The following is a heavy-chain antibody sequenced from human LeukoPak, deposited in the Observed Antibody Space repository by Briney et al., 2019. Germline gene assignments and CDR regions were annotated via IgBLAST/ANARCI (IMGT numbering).Heavy chain of an antibody. CDR3: AKDLRPYCSSTSCYPYYFDY. Sequence: GRSLRLSCAASGFTFSSYGMHWVRQAPGKGLAGVAFIRYDGSNKYYADSVKGRFTISRDNSKNTLYLQMNSLRAEDTAVYYCAKDLRPYCSSTSCYPYYFDYWGQGTLVTVSS. D-gene: IGHD2-2*01. V-gene: IGHV3-30*02. CDR1: GFTFSSYG. J-gene: IGHJ4*02. CDR2: IRYDGSNK.